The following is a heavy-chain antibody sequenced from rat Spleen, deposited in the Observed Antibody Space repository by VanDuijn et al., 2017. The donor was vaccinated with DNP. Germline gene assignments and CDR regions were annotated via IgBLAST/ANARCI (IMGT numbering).Heavy chain of an antibody. V-gene: IGHV2-47*01. CDR2: IWSNGGT. CDR1: GFSLSSNS. D-gene: IGHD2-1*01. Sequence: QVQLKESGPGLVQPSQTLSLTCTVSGFSLSSNSVSWIRQPPGKGLEWMGAIWSNGGTDYNSAIKSRLSISRDTSKSQVFLKMNSLQTEDTAMYFCARIPTDYWRQGVMVTVSS. J-gene: IGHJ2*01. CDR3: ARIPTDY.